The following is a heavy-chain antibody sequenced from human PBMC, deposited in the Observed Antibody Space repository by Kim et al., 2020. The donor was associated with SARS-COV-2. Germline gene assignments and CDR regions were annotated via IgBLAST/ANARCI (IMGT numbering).Heavy chain of an antibody. D-gene: IGHD2-21*01. Sequence: SETLSLTCSVSGDSISSGDYYWSWIRQPPGKTLEWIGYIYYSGSTEYNPSLKGRVTMSVDTSRNQFSLRLTSVTVADTAVYYCAREIGVGGGPGLSHFWGPGTLVTVSS. J-gene: IGHJ4*02. CDR3: AREIGVGGGPGLSHF. CDR2: IYYSGST. V-gene: IGHV4-30-4*01. CDR1: GDSISSGDYY.